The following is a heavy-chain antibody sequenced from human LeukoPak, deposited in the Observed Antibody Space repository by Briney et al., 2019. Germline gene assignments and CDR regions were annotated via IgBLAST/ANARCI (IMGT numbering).Heavy chain of an antibody. Sequence: GGSLRLSCAASGFTFSSYSMNWVRQAPGKGLEWVSSISSSSSYIYYADSVKGRFTISRDNAKNSLYLQMNSLRAEDTAVYYCARDLRLWFGELLGEYYGMGVWGQGTTVTVSS. CDR3: ARDLRLWFGELLGEYYGMGV. D-gene: IGHD3-10*01. J-gene: IGHJ6*02. CDR2: ISSSSSYI. V-gene: IGHV3-21*01. CDR1: GFTFSSYS.